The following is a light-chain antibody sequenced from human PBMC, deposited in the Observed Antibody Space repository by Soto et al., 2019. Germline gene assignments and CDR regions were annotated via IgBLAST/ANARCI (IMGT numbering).Light chain of an antibody. CDR1: QSFRGL. J-gene: IGKJ5*01. V-gene: IGKV3-11*01. Sequence: EVVLTQSPVTLSLSPGERATLSCRASQSFRGLLAWYQQKPGQAPRLLIYDAYNRATGIPPRFSGSGSGTDFTLTISSLEPEDFAVYYCQQRSNWPPDTFGQVTR. CDR2: DAY. CDR3: QQRSNWPPDT.